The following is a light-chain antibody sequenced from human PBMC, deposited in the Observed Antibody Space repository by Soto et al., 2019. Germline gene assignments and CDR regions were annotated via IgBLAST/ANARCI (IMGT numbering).Light chain of an antibody. CDR3: QQSNNWPPWT. CDR2: GAS. J-gene: IGKJ1*01. Sequence: EIVMTQSPAILSVSPGERATLSCRSSQSVSSNLAWYQQKPGQAPRLLIYGASTRATGIPARFSGSGSGTEFTLTISSLQSEDFAVYYCQQSNNWPPWTFGQGTKVDI. V-gene: IGKV3-15*01. CDR1: QSVSSN.